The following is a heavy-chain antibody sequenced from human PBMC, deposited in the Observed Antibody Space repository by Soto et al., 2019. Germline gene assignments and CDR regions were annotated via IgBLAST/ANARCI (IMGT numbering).Heavy chain of an antibody. CDR2: TWYDGSDK. J-gene: IGHJ3*01. Sequence: QVQLVESGGGVVQPGRSLRLSCAASGFTFSRYGMHWVRQAPGKGLEWVAVTWYDGSDKYYADSVKGRITISRDNSKKTLDLQMSSLRAEDTAVYFCAKDLSSSFDAFDFWGQGTMVTVSS. CDR1: GFTFSRYG. V-gene: IGHV3-33*06. CDR3: AKDLSSSFDAFDF. D-gene: IGHD6-13*01.